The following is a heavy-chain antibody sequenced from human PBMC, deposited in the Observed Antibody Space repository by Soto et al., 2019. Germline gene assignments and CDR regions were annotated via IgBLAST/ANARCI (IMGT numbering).Heavy chain of an antibody. Sequence: QVQLVQSGAEVKKPGASVKVSCKASGYTFTSYGISWVRQAPGQGLEWMGWISAYNGNTNYAQKLQGRVTMTTDTSTSTAYMELRSLRSDDTAVYYCARGSSPDYVILTCYYNYYGMDVWGQGTTVTVSS. CDR3: ARGSSPDYVILTCYYNYYGMDV. V-gene: IGHV1-18*01. CDR2: ISAYNGNT. J-gene: IGHJ6*02. D-gene: IGHD3-9*01. CDR1: GYTFTSYG.